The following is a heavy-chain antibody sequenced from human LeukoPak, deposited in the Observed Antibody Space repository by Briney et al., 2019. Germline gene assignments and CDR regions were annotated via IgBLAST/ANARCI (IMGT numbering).Heavy chain of an antibody. Sequence: GGSLRLSCAASGFTFSTYWMSWVRQAPGKGLEWVANIKQDGSEKYYVDSVKGRLTISRDNAKSSLYLQMNSLRAEDTAVYYCARDNMRDGGIAAAGTDYWGQGTLVTVSS. J-gene: IGHJ4*02. CDR3: ARDNMRDGGIAAAGTDY. D-gene: IGHD6-13*01. CDR1: GFTFSTYW. V-gene: IGHV3-7*01. CDR2: IKQDGSEK.